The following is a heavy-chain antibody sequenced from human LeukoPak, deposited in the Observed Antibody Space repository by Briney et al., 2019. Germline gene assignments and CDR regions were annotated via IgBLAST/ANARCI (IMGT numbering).Heavy chain of an antibody. CDR1: GGSISSYY. Sequence: SETLSLTCTLSGGSISSYYGSWIRQPPGRGLGWIGYIYSSGSTNYNPSLKSRFTISVATPKTQFSRKLSSVTAADTAVYYCARGGGRFGVVKYFDYWGQGTLVTVSS. D-gene: IGHD3-3*01. CDR2: IYSSGST. CDR3: ARGGGRFGVVKYFDY. J-gene: IGHJ4*02. V-gene: IGHV4-59*01.